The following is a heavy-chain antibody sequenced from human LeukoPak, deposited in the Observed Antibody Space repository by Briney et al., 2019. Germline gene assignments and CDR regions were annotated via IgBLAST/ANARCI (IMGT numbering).Heavy chain of an antibody. Sequence: PGGSLRLSCAASGFTFNNYGMSWVRQAPGKGLEWVSAISGSGGSTFYADSVKGRFTISRDNSKNTLYLQMNSLRAEDTAVYYCARERMGDGYNYAYWGQGTLVTVSS. D-gene: IGHD5-24*01. J-gene: IGHJ4*02. CDR2: ISGSGGST. CDR3: ARERMGDGYNYAY. CDR1: GFTFNNYG. V-gene: IGHV3-23*01.